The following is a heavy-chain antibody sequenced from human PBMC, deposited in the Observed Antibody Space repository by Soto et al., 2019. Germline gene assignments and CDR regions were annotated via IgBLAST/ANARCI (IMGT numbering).Heavy chain of an antibody. CDR3: ARDAGASRYYGMDV. CDR1: GDSISSENW. V-gene: IGHV4-4*02. CDR2: IYQSGAT. J-gene: IGHJ6*02. D-gene: IGHD2-8*02. Sequence: SETLSLTCTVSGDSISSENWWSWVRQAPGKGLEWIGEIYQSGATHYTPSLKSRVTISLDKSKNRSSLKLHSVTAADTAVYYCARDAGASRYYGMDVWGQGTTVTVSS.